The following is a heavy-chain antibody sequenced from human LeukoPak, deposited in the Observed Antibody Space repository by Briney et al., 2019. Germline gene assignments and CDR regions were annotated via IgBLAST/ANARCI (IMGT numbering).Heavy chain of an antibody. CDR2: IYSGGST. V-gene: IGHV3-66*01. CDR3: ARNPVRRYYFDY. Sequence: GGSLRLSCAASGFTVRSNYMSWVRQAPGKGLEWVSVIYSGGSTYYANSVKGRFTISRDNSKNTLYLQMNSLRAEDTAVYYCARNPVRRYYFDYWGQGTLVTVSS. J-gene: IGHJ4*02. CDR1: GFTVRSNY.